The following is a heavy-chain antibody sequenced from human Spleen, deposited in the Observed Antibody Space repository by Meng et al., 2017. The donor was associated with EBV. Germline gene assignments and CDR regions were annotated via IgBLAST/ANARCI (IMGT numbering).Heavy chain of an antibody. CDR2: ISAYSGNT. J-gene: IGHJ4*02. V-gene: IGHV1-18*01. Sequence: QGQVVQPGAEGKKPGASVKVSCQASGYTFTNYGISWVRQAPGQGLEWMGWISAYSGNTYYAQKLQGRVTMTTDTSTSTAYMELRSLRSDDTAVYYCARDHDYGDYAPEYWGQGTLVTVSS. CDR1: GYTFTNYG. D-gene: IGHD4-17*01. CDR3: ARDHDYGDYAPEY.